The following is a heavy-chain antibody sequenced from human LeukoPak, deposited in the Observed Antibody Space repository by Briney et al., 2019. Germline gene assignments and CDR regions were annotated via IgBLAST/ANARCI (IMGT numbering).Heavy chain of an antibody. CDR2: ISYDGSNK. D-gene: IGHD3-3*01. CDR1: GFTFSSYG. J-gene: IGHJ6*02. Sequence: QAGGSLRLSWAASGFTFSSYGMHWVRQAPGKGLEWVAVISYDGSNKYYADSVKGRFTISRDNSKNTLYLQMSSLRAEDTAVYYCAKDLGVAGPARLLGYGMDVWGQGTTVTVSS. V-gene: IGHV3-30*18. CDR3: AKDLGVAGPARLLGYGMDV.